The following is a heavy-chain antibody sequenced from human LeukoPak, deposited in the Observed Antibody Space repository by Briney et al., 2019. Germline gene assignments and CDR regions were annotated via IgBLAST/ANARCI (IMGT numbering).Heavy chain of an antibody. CDR3: AKDFGAAAGTPYFDY. D-gene: IGHD6-13*01. CDR2: IIPIFGTA. Sequence: SVKVSCKASGGTFSSYAISWVRQAPGQGLEWMGGIIPIFGTANYAQKFQGRVTITADKSTSTAYMELSSLRAEDTAVYYCAKDFGAAAGTPYFDYWGQGTLVTVSS. J-gene: IGHJ4*02. V-gene: IGHV1-69*06. CDR1: GGTFSSYA.